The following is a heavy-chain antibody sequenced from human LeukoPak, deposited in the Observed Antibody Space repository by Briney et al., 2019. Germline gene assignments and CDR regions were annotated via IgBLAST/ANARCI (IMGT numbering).Heavy chain of an antibody. V-gene: IGHV5-51*01. CDR3: ARWATGSSGFDY. Sequence: GESLKISCKGFGYSFSTCWIGWVCQMPGKGLEWMGVIYPGDSDTIYSPSFRDQVTMSADRSISTAYLQWSSLKASDTAIYYCARWATGSSGFDYWGQGSLVTVSS. CDR1: GYSFSTCW. J-gene: IGHJ4*02. D-gene: IGHD1-1*01. CDR2: IYPGDSDT.